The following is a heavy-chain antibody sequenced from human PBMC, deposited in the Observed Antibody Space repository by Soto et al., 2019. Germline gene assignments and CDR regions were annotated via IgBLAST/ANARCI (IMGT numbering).Heavy chain of an antibody. D-gene: IGHD3-22*01. CDR2: ISSTGLYT. J-gene: IGHJ5*02. Sequence: GGSLRLSCAASGFSFTTSGMSWVRQAPGKGLEWVSDISSTGLYTYLADSVKGRFTISRDNSKNTLYLQMNSLRVDDTAVYFCTKSWLFEKNWFDPWGQGTLVTVSS. CDR1: GFSFTTSG. CDR3: TKSWLFEKNWFDP. V-gene: IGHV3-23*01.